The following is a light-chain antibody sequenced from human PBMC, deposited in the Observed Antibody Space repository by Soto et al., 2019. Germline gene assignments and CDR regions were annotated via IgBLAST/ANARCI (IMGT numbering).Light chain of an antibody. CDR2: GGS. CDR1: QSVSSRY. V-gene: IGKV3-20*01. CDR3: HQYGSSPYT. Sequence: EIVLTQSPGTLSLSPGERATLACRASQSVSSRYLVWYQQKPGQAPRLLIYGGSSRATDIPDSFSGSGSGTDFTLTISRLEPEDFAVYYCHQYGSSPYTFGQGTKLEIK. J-gene: IGKJ2*01.